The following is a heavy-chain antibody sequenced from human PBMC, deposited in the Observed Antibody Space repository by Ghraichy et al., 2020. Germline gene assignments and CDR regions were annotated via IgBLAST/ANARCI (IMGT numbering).Heavy chain of an antibody. Sequence: GGSLRLSCAASGFTFSSYAMSWVRQAPGKGLEWVSAISGSGGSTYYADSVKGRFTISRDNSKNTLYLQMNSLRSEDTAVYYCAKDGITSVRGTPLDAFDIWGQGTMVTVSS. CDR1: GFTFSSYA. CDR3: AKDGITSVRGTPLDAFDI. CDR2: ISGSGGST. V-gene: IGHV3-23*01. J-gene: IGHJ3*02. D-gene: IGHD3-10*01.